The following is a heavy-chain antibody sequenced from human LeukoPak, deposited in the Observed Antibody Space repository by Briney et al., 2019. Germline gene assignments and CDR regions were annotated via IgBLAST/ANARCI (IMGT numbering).Heavy chain of an antibody. CDR3: ARAPTRYCSGGSCYLPFDY. Sequence: GGSLRLSCAASGFTFSSYAMHWVRQAPGKGLEWVAVISYDGSSKYYADSVKGRFTISRDNSKNTLYLQMNSLRAEDTAVYYCARAPTRYCSGGSCYLPFDYWGQGTLVTVSS. D-gene: IGHD2-15*01. CDR2: ISYDGSSK. V-gene: IGHV3-30-3*01. CDR1: GFTFSSYA. J-gene: IGHJ4*02.